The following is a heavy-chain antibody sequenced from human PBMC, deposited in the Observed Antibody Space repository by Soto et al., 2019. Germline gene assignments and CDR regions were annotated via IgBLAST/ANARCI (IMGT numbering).Heavy chain of an antibody. CDR1: GGTFSTAA. J-gene: IGHJ6*02. CDR2: IMPIFRTA. D-gene: IGHD3-3*02. CDR3: ARDKDRPQLGGNYYYIMDV. Sequence: QVQVEQSGAEVKKPGSSVKVSCKASGGTFSTAAISWVRQAPGQGLEWMGGIMPIFRTADYAQKFQGRVTFTXDXATTTAYLELRSLRSEDTAVYYCARDKDRPQLGGNYYYIMDVWGQGTTVTVSS. V-gene: IGHV1-69*05.